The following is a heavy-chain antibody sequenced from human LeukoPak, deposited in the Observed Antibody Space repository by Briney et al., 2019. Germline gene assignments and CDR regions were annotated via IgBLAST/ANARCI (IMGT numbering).Heavy chain of an antibody. D-gene: IGHD3-22*01. J-gene: IGHJ4*02. CDR1: GYTFTGYY. CDR3: ARGEYYYDSSGSQIPSFDY. V-gene: IGHV1-2*04. CDR2: INPNSGGT. Sequence: GASVKVSCKASGYTFTGYYMHWVRQAPGQGLEWMGWINPNSGGTNYAQKFQGWVTMTRDTSISTAYMELSSLRSEDTAVYYCARGEYYYDSSGSQIPSFDYWGQGTLVTVSS.